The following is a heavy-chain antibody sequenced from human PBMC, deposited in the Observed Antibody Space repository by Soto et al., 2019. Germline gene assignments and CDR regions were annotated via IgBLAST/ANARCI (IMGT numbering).Heavy chain of an antibody. CDR3: AKDHLTTTVTTVGY. V-gene: IGHV3-30*18. D-gene: IGHD4-17*01. Sequence: QVQLVESGGGVVQPGRSLRLSCAASGFTFSNYCMHWVRQAPGKGLEWVAVISYHGSDKYYADSVKGRFTISRDKTKNTLYLQMDSLRAEDTAVYYCAKDHLTTTVTTVGYWGQGTLVTVSS. J-gene: IGHJ4*02. CDR1: GFTFSNYC. CDR2: ISYHGSDK.